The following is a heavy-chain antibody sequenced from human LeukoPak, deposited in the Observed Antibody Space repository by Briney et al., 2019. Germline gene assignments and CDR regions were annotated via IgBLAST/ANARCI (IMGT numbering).Heavy chain of an antibody. J-gene: IGHJ5*02. Sequence: SETLSLTYAVYGGFSSGYYWSWIRQPPGKGLEWIGYIYYSGSTNYNPSLKSRVTISVDTSKNQFSLKLSSVTAADTAVYYCARELYSGSFLLDPWGQGTLVTVSS. V-gene: IGHV4-59*01. CDR2: IYYSGST. D-gene: IGHD1-26*01. CDR1: GGFSSGYY. CDR3: ARELYSGSFLLDP.